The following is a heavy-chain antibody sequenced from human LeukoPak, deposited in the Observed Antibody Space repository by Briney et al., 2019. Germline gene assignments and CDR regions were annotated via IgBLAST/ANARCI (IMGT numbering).Heavy chain of an antibody. CDR2: IYPGDSDT. J-gene: IGHJ5*02. CDR3: ARHRYYDFWSGYSWFDP. CDR1: GYSFTSYW. Sequence: GESLKISCKGSGYSFTSYWIGWVRQMPGKGLEWMGIIYPGDSDTRYSPSFQGQVTISADKSISTAYLQWSSLKASDTAMYYCARHRYYDFWSGYSWFDPWGQETLVTVSS. V-gene: IGHV5-51*01. D-gene: IGHD3-3*01.